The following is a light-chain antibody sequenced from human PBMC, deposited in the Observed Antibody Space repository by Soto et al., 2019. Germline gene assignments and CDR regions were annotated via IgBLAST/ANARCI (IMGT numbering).Light chain of an antibody. Sequence: QSVLTQPPSASGTPGQRVTISCSGSNSNIRSNTVNWYQQLPGTAPKLLIYSNSQRPSGVPDRFSGSKSGTSSSLAISGLQSEDEDDYYCAAWDDSLSGYVFGTGTKLTVL. CDR2: SNS. CDR3: AAWDDSLSGYV. V-gene: IGLV1-44*01. CDR1: NSNIRSNT. J-gene: IGLJ1*01.